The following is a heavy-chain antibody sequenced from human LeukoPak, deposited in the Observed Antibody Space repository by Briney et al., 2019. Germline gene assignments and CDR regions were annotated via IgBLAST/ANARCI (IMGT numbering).Heavy chain of an antibody. CDR2: IRYDGSNK. CDR3: ARTTGTTEARYYYGMDV. D-gene: IGHD1-1*01. J-gene: IGHJ6*02. V-gene: IGHV3-30*02. Sequence: PGGSLRLSCAASGFTFSSYGMHWVRQAPGKGLEWVAFIRYDGSNKYYADSVKGRFTISRDNSKNTLYLQMNSLRAEDTAVYYCARTTGTTEARYYYGMDVWGQGTTVTVSS. CDR1: GFTFSSYG.